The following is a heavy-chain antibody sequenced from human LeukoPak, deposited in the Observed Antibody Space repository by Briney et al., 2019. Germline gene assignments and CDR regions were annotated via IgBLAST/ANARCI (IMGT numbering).Heavy chain of an antibody. CDR3: ARAWSA. J-gene: IGHJ4*02. CDR2: IKTDGSEI. D-gene: IGHD3-3*01. CDR1: GFTLSDYW. Sequence: GGSLRLSCVASGFTLSDYWMHWVRQAPGKGLEWVANIKTDGSEIYYVDSVKGRFSISRDNAKNSLYLQMNSLRVEDTAVYYCARAWSAWGQGTLVTVSS. V-gene: IGHV3-7*03.